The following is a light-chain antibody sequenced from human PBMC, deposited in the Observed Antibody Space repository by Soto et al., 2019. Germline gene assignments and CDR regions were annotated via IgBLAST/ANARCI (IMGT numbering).Light chain of an antibody. J-gene: IGLJ1*01. Sequence: QSVLTQPRSVSGSPGQSVTISCSGTSSDVGGYEYVSWYQQHPGKAPKLLIYGNNNRPSGVPARFSGSKSGTSASLAIAGLQAEDEGDYYCQSYDSSLSGYVFGTGTKVTVL. CDR1: SSDVGGYEY. CDR2: GNN. V-gene: IGLV2-11*01. CDR3: QSYDSSLSGYV.